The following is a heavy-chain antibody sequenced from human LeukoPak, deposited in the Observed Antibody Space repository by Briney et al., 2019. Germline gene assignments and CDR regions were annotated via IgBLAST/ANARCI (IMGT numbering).Heavy chain of an antibody. CDR1: GFTFSSYA. J-gene: IGHJ4*02. D-gene: IGHD5-18*01. CDR2: ISYDGSNK. Sequence: PGGSLRLSCAASGFTFSSYAMHWVRQAPGEGLEWVAVISYDGSNKYYADSVKGRFTISRDNSKNTLYLQMNSLRAEDTAVYYCAREYSYGNYFDYWGQGTLVTVSS. V-gene: IGHV3-30-3*01. CDR3: AREYSYGNYFDY.